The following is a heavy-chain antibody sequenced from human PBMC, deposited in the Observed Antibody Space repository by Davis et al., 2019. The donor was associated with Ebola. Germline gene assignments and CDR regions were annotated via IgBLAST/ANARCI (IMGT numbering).Heavy chain of an antibody. CDR2: IKSKTDGGTT. Sequence: GESLKISCVASGFTFSSHWMSWVRQAPGKGLEWVGRIKSKTDGGTTDYAAPVKGRFTISRDDSKNTLYLQMNSLKTEDTAVYYCTTQKSSGWYLDFDYWGQGTLVTVSS. D-gene: IGHD6-19*01. J-gene: IGHJ4*02. V-gene: IGHV3-15*01. CDR3: TTQKSSGWYLDFDY. CDR1: GFTFSSHW.